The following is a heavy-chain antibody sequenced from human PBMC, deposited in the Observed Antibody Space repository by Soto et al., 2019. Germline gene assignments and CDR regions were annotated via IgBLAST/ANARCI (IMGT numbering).Heavy chain of an antibody. CDR3: AADTLQKAV. J-gene: IGHJ2*01. V-gene: IGHV1-58*01. CDR2: IVVGNGKT. CDR1: GFTFTTSA. Sequence: SVKVSCKTSGFTFTTSAVQWVRQARGQRLEWIGWIVVGNGKTNYAEKFHDRVTITRDTSTSTSYLQMSGLTSADTAVYYCAADTLQKAVWGR. D-gene: IGHD3-10*01.